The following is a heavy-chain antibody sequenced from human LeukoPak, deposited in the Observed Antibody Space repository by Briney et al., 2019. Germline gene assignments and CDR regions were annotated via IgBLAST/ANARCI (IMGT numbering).Heavy chain of an antibody. CDR2: IYYSGST. D-gene: IGHD3-3*01. Sequence: ASDTLSLTCTVSGGSISSYYWSWIRQPPGKGLEWIGYIYYSGSTNYNPSLKSRVTISVDTSKNQFSLKLSSVTAADTAVYYCARGYDFFDGWGQGTLVTVSS. J-gene: IGHJ4*02. CDR3: ARGYDFFDG. V-gene: IGHV4-59*07. CDR1: GGSISSYY.